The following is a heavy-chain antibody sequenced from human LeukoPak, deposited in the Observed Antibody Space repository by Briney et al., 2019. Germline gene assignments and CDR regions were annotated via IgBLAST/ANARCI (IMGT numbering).Heavy chain of an antibody. CDR3: ANGGSIAVATPLDY. CDR1: GFTFSSYA. V-gene: IGHV3-23*01. D-gene: IGHD6-19*01. CDR2: ITGSGGST. J-gene: IGHJ4*02. Sequence: GRSLRLSCAASGFTFSSYAMGWVRQAPGKGLEWVSGITGSGGSTYYADSVQGRFTISRDNSKNKLYLQMNSPRAEDTAVYYCANGGSIAVATPLDYWGQGTLVTVSS.